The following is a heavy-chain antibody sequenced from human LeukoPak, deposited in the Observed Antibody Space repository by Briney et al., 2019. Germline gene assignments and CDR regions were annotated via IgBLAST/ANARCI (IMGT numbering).Heavy chain of an antibody. Sequence: PSETLSLTCTVSGGSISSYYWSWIRQPPGKGLEWIGYIYYSGSTNYNSSLKSRVTISVDTSKNQFSLKLSSVTAADTAVYYCARRGDNWFDPWGQGTLVTVSS. CDR1: GGSISSYY. J-gene: IGHJ5*02. V-gene: IGHV4-59*08. CDR3: ARRGDNWFDP. D-gene: IGHD1-26*01. CDR2: IYYSGST.